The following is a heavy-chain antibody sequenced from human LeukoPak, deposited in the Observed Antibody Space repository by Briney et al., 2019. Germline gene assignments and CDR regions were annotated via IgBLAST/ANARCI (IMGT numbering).Heavy chain of an antibody. Sequence: GGSLRLSCAASGFTFSNYAMSWVRQAPGKGLEWVSTISGSGGSTYYADSVKGRFTLSRDNSKNTLYLQMNSLRAEDTAVYYCAREYSSGFGYWGQGTLVTDSS. D-gene: IGHD6-19*01. CDR2: ISGSGGST. J-gene: IGHJ4*02. CDR3: AREYSSGFGY. CDR1: GFTFSNYA. V-gene: IGHV3-23*01.